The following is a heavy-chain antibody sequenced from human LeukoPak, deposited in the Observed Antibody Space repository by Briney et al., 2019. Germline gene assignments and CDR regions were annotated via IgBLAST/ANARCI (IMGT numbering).Heavy chain of an antibody. CDR2: IRYDGSNK. D-gene: IGHD3-22*01. Sequence: EAGGSLRLSCAASGFTFSSYGMHWVRQAPGKGLEWVAFIRYDGSNKYYADSVKGRFTISRDNSKNTLYLQMNSLRAEDTAVYYCAKDRGDSSGYPSDYWGQGTLVTVSS. CDR1: GFTFSSYG. CDR3: AKDRGDSSGYPSDY. J-gene: IGHJ4*02. V-gene: IGHV3-30*02.